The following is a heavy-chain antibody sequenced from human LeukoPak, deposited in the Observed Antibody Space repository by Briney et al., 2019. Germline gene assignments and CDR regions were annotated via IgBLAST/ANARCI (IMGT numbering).Heavy chain of an antibody. CDR3: ARDMRGQLPQYYFDY. J-gene: IGHJ4*02. CDR2: ISAYNGNT. CDR1: GYTFSSYG. V-gene: IGHV1-18*01. D-gene: IGHD2-2*01. Sequence: ASVKVSCKASGYTFSSYGISWVRQAPGQGLEWMGWISAYNGNTNYAQKLQGRVTMTRDMSTSTVYMELSSLRSEDTAVYYCARDMRGQLPQYYFDYWGQGTLVTVSS.